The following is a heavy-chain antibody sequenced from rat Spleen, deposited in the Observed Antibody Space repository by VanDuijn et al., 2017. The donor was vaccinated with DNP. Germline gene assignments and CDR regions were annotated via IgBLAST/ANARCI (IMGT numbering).Heavy chain of an antibody. CDR3: ARLGEDIGAFDH. CDR2: ISTGGGNT. J-gene: IGHJ2*01. Sequence: EVQLEESGGGLVQSGRSMKLSCAASGFTFSHYYMAWVRQAQKKGLEWVASISTGGGNTYYRDSVKGRFTISRDNEKSTLYLQMDRLRSEETANYYCARLGEDIGAFDHWRQGVMVTVSS. CDR1: GFTFSHYY. V-gene: IGHV5S11*01. D-gene: IGHD2-7*01.